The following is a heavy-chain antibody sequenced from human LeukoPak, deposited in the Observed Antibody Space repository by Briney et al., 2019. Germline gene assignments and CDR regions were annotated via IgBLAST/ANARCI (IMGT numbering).Heavy chain of an antibody. CDR1: GFIFSNNA. Sequence: PVGSLRLSCAASGFIFSNNAMSLVRQAPGKGLEWVSGMSGRSSTTYYADSVKGRFTISRDNSKNTLYLHMTSLRADDTAVYYCAKNYRWLDSFAYWGQGTLVTVSS. CDR2: MSGRSSTT. J-gene: IGHJ4*02. D-gene: IGHD6-19*01. V-gene: IGHV3-23*01. CDR3: AKNYRWLDSFAY.